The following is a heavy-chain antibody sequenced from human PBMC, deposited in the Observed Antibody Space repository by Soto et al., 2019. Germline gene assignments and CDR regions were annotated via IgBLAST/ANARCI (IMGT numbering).Heavy chain of an antibody. CDR2: IYSGGST. Sequence: PGGSLRLSCAASGFTVSSNYMSWVRQAPGKGLEWVSVIYSGGSTYYADSVKGRFTISRDNSKNTLYLQMNSLRAEDTAVYYCARGYFRVGDAFDIWGQGTMVTVSS. CDR3: ARGYFRVGDAFDI. CDR1: GFTVSSNY. D-gene: IGHD3-22*01. V-gene: IGHV3-53*01. J-gene: IGHJ3*02.